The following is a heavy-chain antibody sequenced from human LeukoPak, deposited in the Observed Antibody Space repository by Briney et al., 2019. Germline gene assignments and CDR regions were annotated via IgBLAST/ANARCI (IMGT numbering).Heavy chain of an antibody. J-gene: IGHJ4*02. CDR2: IKQGGSDK. CDR1: GFTFSSYW. Sequence: PGGSLRLSWAASGFTFSSYWMSWVRQAPGKGLGWVGSIKQGGSDKYYVDSGKGRFTISTDNAKNSLYLKMSSLRGDDTAVYYCARDSSGWYGGLFAYWGEGRLVTVSS. V-gene: IGHV3-7*03. D-gene: IGHD6-19*01. CDR3: ARDSSGWYGGLFAY.